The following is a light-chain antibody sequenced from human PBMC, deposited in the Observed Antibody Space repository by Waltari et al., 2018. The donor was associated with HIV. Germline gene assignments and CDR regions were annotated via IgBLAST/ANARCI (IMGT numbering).Light chain of an antibody. CDR2: EVS. CDR3: LSYTISHTRA. Sequence: QSALTQPASVSGSPGQSITISCTGTSSDIGGSNYISWYQQYPGKAPKLMIYEVSNRPSGVSYRFSGSKSGNTASLTISGIQAEDEGDYYCLSYTISHTRAFGTGTKVTVL. J-gene: IGLJ1*01. V-gene: IGLV2-14*01. CDR1: SSDIGGSNY.